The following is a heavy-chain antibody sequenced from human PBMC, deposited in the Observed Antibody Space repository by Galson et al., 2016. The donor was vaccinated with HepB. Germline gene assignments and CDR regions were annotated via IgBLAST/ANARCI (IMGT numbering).Heavy chain of an antibody. J-gene: IGHJ4*02. D-gene: IGHD1-1*01. CDR3: AREDQLERLI. V-gene: IGHV3-74*01. Sequence: SLRLSCADAEITFRTYWMHWVRQVPGKGLVWVSRISGDGSSTSYADSVKGRFTISRDNAKNTLYLQMNSLRPEDTALYFCAREDQLERLIWGQGTLVTVSS. CDR2: ISGDGSST. CDR1: EITFRTYW.